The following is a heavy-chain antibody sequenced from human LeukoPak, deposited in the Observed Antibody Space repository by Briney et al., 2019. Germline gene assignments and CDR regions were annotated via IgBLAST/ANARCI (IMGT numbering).Heavy chain of an antibody. CDR2: MDPSGTQK. Sequence: PGGSLRLSCVVSGFTFNRSWMNWVRQAPGKGLEWVANMDPSGTQKRYVDSVTGRFTISKDNPGTSLYLEMNSLRADETAIYYCAIWASDNYWGQGTIVTVSS. CDR1: GFTFNRSW. J-gene: IGHJ4*02. D-gene: IGHD3-16*01. V-gene: IGHV3-7*01. CDR3: AIWASDNY.